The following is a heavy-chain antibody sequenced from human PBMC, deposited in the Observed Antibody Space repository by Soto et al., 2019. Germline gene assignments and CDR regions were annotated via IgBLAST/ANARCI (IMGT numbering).Heavy chain of an antibody. V-gene: IGHV4-30-4*01. D-gene: IGHD2-2*01. Sequence: QVQLQESGPGLVKPSQTLSLTCTVSGGSISSGDYYWSWIRQPPGKGLEWIGYIYYSGSTYYNPSIKSRVTISVDTSKNQFSLKLSSVTAADTAVYYCASEGRDCINTSCYAGSLDPWVQGSLVTVSS. CDR3: ASEGRDCINTSCYAGSLDP. CDR1: GGSISSGDYY. J-gene: IGHJ5*02. CDR2: IYYSGST.